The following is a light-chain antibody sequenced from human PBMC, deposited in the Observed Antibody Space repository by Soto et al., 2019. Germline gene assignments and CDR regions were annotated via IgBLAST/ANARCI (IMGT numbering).Light chain of an antibody. CDR2: NDN. V-gene: IGLV1-44*01. Sequence: QSVLTQSPSASATPGQRVTISCSGGSSNIGRNTVNWYQQLPGAAPKLLMYNDNQRPSGVPDRFSGSKSGASVSLAISGLQSDDEADYYCAVWDDSLKAMLFGGGTKLTVL. CDR3: AVWDDSLKAML. J-gene: IGLJ2*01. CDR1: SSNIGRNT.